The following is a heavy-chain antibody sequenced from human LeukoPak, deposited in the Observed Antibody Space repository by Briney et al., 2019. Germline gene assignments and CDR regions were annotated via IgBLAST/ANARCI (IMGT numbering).Heavy chain of an antibody. D-gene: IGHD6-6*01. Sequence: PSETLSLTRTVSGDSINSYYWSWIRQPPGKGLEWIGYTYYSGSTNYNPSLKSRVTISVDTSKNQFSLKLSSVTAADTAVYYCARDPLGYSSSSGYYYYGMDVWGQGTTVTVSS. CDR2: TYYSGST. V-gene: IGHV4-59*01. CDR3: ARDPLGYSSSSGYYYYGMDV. J-gene: IGHJ6*02. CDR1: GDSINSYY.